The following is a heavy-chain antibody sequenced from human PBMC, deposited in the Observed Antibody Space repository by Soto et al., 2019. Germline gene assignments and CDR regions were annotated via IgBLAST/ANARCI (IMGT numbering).Heavy chain of an antibody. Sequence: QVQLQQWGAGLLKPSETLSLTCAVYGGFVSSGSYYWSWILQPPGKGLEWIGEMSHSGGNHFNPSPKSRVTISVDTSKNQFSLKMSSVTAADTALYYCARVERGTATTVVDAFDIWGPGTMVTVSS. J-gene: IGHJ3*02. V-gene: IGHV4-34*01. CDR3: ARVERGTATTVVDAFDI. CDR2: MSHSGGN. CDR1: GGFVSSGSYY. D-gene: IGHD1-1*01.